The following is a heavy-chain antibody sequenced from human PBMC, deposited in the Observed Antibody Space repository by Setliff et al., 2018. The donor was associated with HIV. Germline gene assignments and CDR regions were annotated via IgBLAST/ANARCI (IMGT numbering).Heavy chain of an antibody. Sequence: VASVKVSCKASGYTFLTYGISWVRQAPGHGLEWMGWISPYNGHTNYAQNFQGRVTMTTDTSTSRAYMELSSLRSEDTAVYYCARAVASKNIRGEYYFDYWGQGTLVTVSS. CDR3: ARAVASKNIRGEYYFDY. CDR2: ISPYNGHT. CDR1: GYTFLTYG. J-gene: IGHJ4*02. V-gene: IGHV1-18*01. D-gene: IGHD3-16*01.